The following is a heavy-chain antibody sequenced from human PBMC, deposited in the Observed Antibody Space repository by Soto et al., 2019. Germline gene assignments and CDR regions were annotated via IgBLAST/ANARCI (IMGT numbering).Heavy chain of an antibody. CDR1: GGTFSSYA. CDR2: IIPMFDST. J-gene: IGHJ6*02. CDR3: ARRVVVTSVGDIAYYYYGLDV. D-gene: IGHD2-21*02. Sequence: SVKVSCKAFGGTFSSYAICWVRQAPGQGLEWMGGIIPMFDSTNYAQKFQGRVTITADESTSTAFMELSSLRSEDTAVYYCARRVVVTSVGDIAYYYYGLDVWGQGTTVTVSS. V-gene: IGHV1-69*13.